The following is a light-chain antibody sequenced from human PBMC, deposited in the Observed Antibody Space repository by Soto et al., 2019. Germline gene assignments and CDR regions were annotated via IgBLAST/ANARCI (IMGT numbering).Light chain of an antibody. V-gene: IGKV3-20*01. CDR3: HQYDNTPLT. CDR2: GAS. CDR1: QSISSSY. Sequence: EIVLTQSPGTLSLSPGERATLSCRASQSISSSYLAWYQQKPGQAPRLLIYGASSRATGVPDRFSGSGSGTDFTLNISRLEPEDFAVYYCHQYDNTPLTFGGGNKVEIK. J-gene: IGKJ4*01.